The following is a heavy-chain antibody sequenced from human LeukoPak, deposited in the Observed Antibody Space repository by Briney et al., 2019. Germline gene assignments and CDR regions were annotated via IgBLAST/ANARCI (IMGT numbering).Heavy chain of an antibody. J-gene: IGHJ4*02. CDR1: GFTFSTYI. D-gene: IGHD6-19*01. CDR3: ATDGQSSGWYGFDY. V-gene: IGHV3-21*01. CDR2: ITSPVGHI. Sequence: TGGSLRLSCAASGFTFSTYIMNWVRQAPGKGLEWVASITSPVGHIYYADSLKGRITISRDNAKSSLYLQMNSLRAEDTAVYYCATDGQSSGWYGFDYWGQGTLVTVSS.